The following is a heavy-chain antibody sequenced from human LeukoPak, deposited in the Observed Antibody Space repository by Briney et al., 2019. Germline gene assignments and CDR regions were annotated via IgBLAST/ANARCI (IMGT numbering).Heavy chain of an antibody. Sequence: GGSLRLSCAASGFTFSSYGMHWVRQAPGKGLEWVAFIRYDESNKYYADSVKGRFTISRDNSKNTLYLQMNSLRAEDTAVYYCARDQYSSSCCSGCPDYWGQGTLVTVSS. CDR2: IRYDESNK. CDR1: GFTFSSYG. D-gene: IGHD6-13*01. J-gene: IGHJ4*02. CDR3: ARDQYSSSCCSGCPDY. V-gene: IGHV3-30*02.